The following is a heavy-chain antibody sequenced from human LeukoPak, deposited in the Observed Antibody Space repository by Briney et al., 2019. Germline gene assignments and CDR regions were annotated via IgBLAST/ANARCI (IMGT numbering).Heavy chain of an antibody. V-gene: IGHV3-30*01. J-gene: IGHJ6*03. CDR2: ISYDGSDK. D-gene: IGHD3-3*01. Sequence: GGSLRLSCAASGFTFSSYAMHWIRQAPGKGLEWVAVISYDGSDKYYADSANGRFTISRDNSKNTLYLQMNSLRAEDTAVYNCARGTLETLPPVYYYYMDVWGKGTTVTVSS. CDR1: GFTFSSYA. CDR3: ARGTLETLPPVYYYYMDV.